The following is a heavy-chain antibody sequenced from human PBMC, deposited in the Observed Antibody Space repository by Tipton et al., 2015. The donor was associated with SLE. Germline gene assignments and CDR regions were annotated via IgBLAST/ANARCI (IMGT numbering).Heavy chain of an antibody. Sequence: QLMQSGAEVKKPGASVKVSCKASGYSFTSYDINLVRQATGQGLEWMGWMNPNGGNTGYAQKFQGRVTMTGNTSISTAYMELSSLRSEDTAVYYCARHGRRDYYDSSGYYTAPAFDIWGQGTMVTVSS. CDR3: ARHGRRDYYDSSGYYTAPAFDI. D-gene: IGHD3-22*01. V-gene: IGHV1-8*01. CDR1: GYSFTSYD. J-gene: IGHJ3*02. CDR2: MNPNGGNT.